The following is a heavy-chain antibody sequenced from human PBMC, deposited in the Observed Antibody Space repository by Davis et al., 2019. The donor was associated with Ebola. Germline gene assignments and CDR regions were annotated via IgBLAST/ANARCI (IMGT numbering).Heavy chain of an antibody. CDR3: ARASNDYYGMDV. Sequence: GESLKISCAASGFTVSSNYMSWVRQAPGKGLEWVSVIYSGCSTSYADSVKGRFTISRHNPKNTLYLQMNSLGAEDTAVYYCARASNDYYGMDVWGQGTTVTVSS. V-gene: IGHV3-53*04. CDR2: IYSGCST. J-gene: IGHJ6*02. CDR1: GFTVSSNY.